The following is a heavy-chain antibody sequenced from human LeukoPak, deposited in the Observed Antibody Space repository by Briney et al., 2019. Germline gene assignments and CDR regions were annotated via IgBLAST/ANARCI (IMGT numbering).Heavy chain of an antibody. V-gene: IGHV4-4*02. CDR1: GGSISSTNW. CDR3: SKESGAFCLFGY. J-gene: IGHJ4*02. CDR2: ISLAGRT. Sequence: PSGTLSLTCGVSGGSISSTNWWSWVRPPPGQGLEGIGEISLAGRTNYNPSLNGRVTMSLDESSNQLSLNLTPVTAADTAIYYCSKESGAFCLFGYWGQGTLVIVPS. D-gene: IGHD3-3*01.